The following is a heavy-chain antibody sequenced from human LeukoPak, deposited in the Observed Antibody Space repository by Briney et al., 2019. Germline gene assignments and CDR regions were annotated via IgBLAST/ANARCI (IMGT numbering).Heavy chain of an antibody. CDR1: GYTFTSYG. Sequence: ASVKVSCKASGYTFTSYGISWVRQAPGQGLEWMGWISAYNGNTNYAQKLQGRVTITTDTSTSTAYMELRSLRSDDTAVYYCARSGSQLRYFDWLEVECYFDYWGQGTLVTVSS. D-gene: IGHD3-9*01. J-gene: IGHJ4*02. CDR2: ISAYNGNT. V-gene: IGHV1-18*01. CDR3: ARSGSQLRYFDWLEVECYFDY.